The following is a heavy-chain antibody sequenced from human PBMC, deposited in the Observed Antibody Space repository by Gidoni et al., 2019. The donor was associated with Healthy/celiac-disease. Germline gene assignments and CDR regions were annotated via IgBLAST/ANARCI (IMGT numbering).Heavy chain of an antibody. J-gene: IGHJ4*02. Sequence: TNYNPSLKSRVTISVDTSKNQFSLKLSSVTAADTAVYYCARIRNYERYFDYWGQGTLVTVSS. D-gene: IGHD3-3*01. CDR3: ARIRNYERYFDY. CDR2: T. V-gene: IGHV4-59*01.